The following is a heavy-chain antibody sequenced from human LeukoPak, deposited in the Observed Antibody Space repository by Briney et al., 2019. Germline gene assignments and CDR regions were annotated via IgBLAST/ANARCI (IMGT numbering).Heavy chain of an antibody. Sequence: PGGSLRLSCAASGFTFSSDTMNWVRQAPGKGLEWVSHIGTSSSTIYYADSVKGRFTISRDNAKNSLYLQMNSLRAEDTAVYYCARNLGSCSSTSCYSDFDSWGQGTLVTVSP. D-gene: IGHD2-2*01. CDR2: IGTSSSTI. J-gene: IGHJ4*02. CDR3: ARNLGSCSSTSCYSDFDS. CDR1: GFTFSSDT. V-gene: IGHV3-48*01.